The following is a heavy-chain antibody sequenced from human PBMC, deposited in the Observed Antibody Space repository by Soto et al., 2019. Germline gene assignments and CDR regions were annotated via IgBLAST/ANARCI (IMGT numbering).Heavy chain of an antibody. Sequence: SQTLSLTCAISGDSVSSNSAAWNWIRQSPSRGLEWLGRTYYRSKWYNDYAVSVKSRITINPDTSKNQFSLQLNSVTPEDTAVYYCARDRIVVVPAAIRYYSYYGMDVWGQGTTVTGSS. D-gene: IGHD2-2*02. CDR1: GDSVSSNSAA. J-gene: IGHJ6*02. CDR2: TYYRSKWYN. CDR3: ARDRIVVVPAAIRYYSYYGMDV. V-gene: IGHV6-1*01.